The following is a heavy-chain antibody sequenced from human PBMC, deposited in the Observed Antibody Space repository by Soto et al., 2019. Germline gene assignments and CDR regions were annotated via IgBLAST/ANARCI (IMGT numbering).Heavy chain of an antibody. CDR2: VTGSGGST. V-gene: IGHV3-23*01. J-gene: IGHJ4*02. CDR3: AKRNTLLPYFDY. Sequence: GGSLRLSCAASGLTFSSYAMSWVRQAPGKGLEWVSEVTGSGGSTSYADSVKGRFTISRDNSRNTLYLQMNSLRAEDTAAYNCAKRNTLLPYFDYWGQGTRVTVSS. D-gene: IGHD2-21*01. CDR1: GLTFSSYA.